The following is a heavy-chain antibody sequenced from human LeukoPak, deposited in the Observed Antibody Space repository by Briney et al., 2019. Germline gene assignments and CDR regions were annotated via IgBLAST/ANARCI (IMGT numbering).Heavy chain of an antibody. CDR1: GYTFTSYD. CDR3: ARSSNTDKLLTIMGEYYFDY. CDR2: MNPNSGNT. D-gene: IGHD5-24*01. J-gene: IGHJ4*02. Sequence: ASVKVSCKASGYTFTSYDINWVRQATGQGLEWMGWMNPNSGNTGYAQEFQGRVTMTRNTSISTAYMELSSLRSEDTAVYYCARSSNTDKLLTIMGEYYFDYWGQGTLVTVSS. V-gene: IGHV1-8*01.